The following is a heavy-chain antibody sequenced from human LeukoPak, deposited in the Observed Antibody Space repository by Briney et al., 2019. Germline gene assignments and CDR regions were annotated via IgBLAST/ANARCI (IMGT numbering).Heavy chain of an antibody. D-gene: IGHD3-10*01. CDR3: ARHQTLYGAFDI. J-gene: IGHJ3*02. V-gene: IGHV4-59*08. Sequence: SETLSLTCTVSGGSISSYYWSWIRQPPGKGLEWIGYIYYSGSTNYNPSLKSRVTISVDTSKNQFSLKLSSVTAADTAVYYCARHQTLYGAFDIWGQGTMVTVSS. CDR1: GGSISSYY. CDR2: IYYSGST.